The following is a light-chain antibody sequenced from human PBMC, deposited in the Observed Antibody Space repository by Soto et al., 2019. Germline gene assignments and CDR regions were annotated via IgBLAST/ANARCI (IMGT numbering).Light chain of an antibody. J-gene: IGKJ4*01. CDR2: GAS. Sequence: EIVMTQSPATLSVSPGERATLSCMASQSVSSNLAWYQQKPGQAPRLLIHGASTGATGVPARFSGSGSGTEFTLTISSLQSEDFAVYYCQQYNKWPGTFGGGTRVEIK. CDR1: QSVSSN. V-gene: IGKV3-15*01. CDR3: QQYNKWPGT.